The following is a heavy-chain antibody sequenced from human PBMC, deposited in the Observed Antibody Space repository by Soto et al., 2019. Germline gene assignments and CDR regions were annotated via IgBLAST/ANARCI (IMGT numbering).Heavy chain of an antibody. CDR1: GGSISSYY. CDR2: MYYSGST. Sequence: QVQLQESGPGLVKPSETLSLTFTVSGGSISSYYWSWIRQPPGKGLEWIGYMYYSGSTNYNPSLKSLVTIAVDTSKNQFSLKLSSVTASDTAVYYCARQYGDYVRGAFDIWGQGTMVTVSS. J-gene: IGHJ3*02. D-gene: IGHD4-17*01. CDR3: ARQYGDYVRGAFDI. V-gene: IGHV4-59*01.